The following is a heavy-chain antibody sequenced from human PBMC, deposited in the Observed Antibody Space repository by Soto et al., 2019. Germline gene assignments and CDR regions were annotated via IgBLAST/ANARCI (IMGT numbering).Heavy chain of an antibody. CDR1: GYTFSNYW. V-gene: IGHV5-51*01. Sequence: GESLKISCKASGYTFSNYWIGWVRQMPGKGLEWGAMMYPGDFHITYSPPFQGQVTISVDKSLPTAYLQWTTLRASDTAIYYCVRYAVTDADPIEYWGQGTLVTVSS. CDR2: MYPGDFHI. J-gene: IGHJ4*02. D-gene: IGHD4-17*01. CDR3: VRYAVTDADPIEY.